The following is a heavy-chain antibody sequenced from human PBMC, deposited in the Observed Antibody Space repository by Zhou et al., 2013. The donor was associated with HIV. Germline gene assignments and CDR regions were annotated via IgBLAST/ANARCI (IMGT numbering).Heavy chain of an antibody. CDR2: MTPKSGNT. J-gene: IGHJ4*02. V-gene: IGHV1-8*03. D-gene: IGHD6-6*01. CDR1: GYTFSDYD. CDR3: AHSPRRASSSEY. Sequence: QVQLVQSGAEVKKPGASVKVSCKASGYTFSDYDINWVRQATGHGLEWMGWMTPKSGNTGYAQNFQGRVTITADESTSTAYLELSSLTSEDTAVYYCAHSPRRASSSEYWGQGTLVTVSS.